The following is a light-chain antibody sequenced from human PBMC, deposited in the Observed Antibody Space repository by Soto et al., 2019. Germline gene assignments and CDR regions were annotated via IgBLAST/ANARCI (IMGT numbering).Light chain of an antibody. CDR3: FSYAGSYTFYV. CDR2: DVT. J-gene: IGLJ1*01. V-gene: IGLV2-11*01. CDR1: SSDIGGYYY. Sequence: QLVLTQPRSVSGSPGQSVTISCTGTSSDIGGYYYVSWYQQHPGKAPNLMIYDVTKRPSGVPDRFSGSKSGTTASLTISGLQAEDEADYYCFSYAGSYTFYVFGTGTKVTVL.